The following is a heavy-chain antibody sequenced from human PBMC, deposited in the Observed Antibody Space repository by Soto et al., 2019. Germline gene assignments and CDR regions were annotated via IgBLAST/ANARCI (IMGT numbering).Heavy chain of an antibody. D-gene: IGHD6-6*01. V-gene: IGHV3-33*01. Sequence: QVQLVESGGGVVQPGRSLRLSCAASGFTFSSYGMHWVRQAPGKGLEWVAVIWYDGSNKYYADSVKGRFTISRDNSKNTLYLQMNSLRAEDTAVYYCARVKSVLVPYYYYGMDVWGQGTTVTVSS. CDR3: ARVKSVLVPYYYYGMDV. CDR1: GFTFSSYG. J-gene: IGHJ6*02. CDR2: IWYDGSNK.